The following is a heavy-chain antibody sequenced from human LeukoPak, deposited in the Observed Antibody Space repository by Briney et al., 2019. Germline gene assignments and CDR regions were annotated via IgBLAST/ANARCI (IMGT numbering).Heavy chain of an antibody. J-gene: IGHJ4*02. CDR1: GFTFSSYA. D-gene: IGHD2-15*01. V-gene: IGHV3-23*01. CDR2: ISGSGGST. CDR3: AKHGSYCFDS. Sequence: GGSLRLSCAAYGFTFSSYAMSWVRQAPGKGLEWVSAISGSGGSTYYADSVKGWFTISRDNSKNTLYLQMHSRRAENTAVYYCAKHGSYCFDSWGQGALVTVSS.